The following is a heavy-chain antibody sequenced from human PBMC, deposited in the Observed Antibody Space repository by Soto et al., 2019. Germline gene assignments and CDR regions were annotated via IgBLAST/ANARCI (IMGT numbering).Heavy chain of an antibody. J-gene: IGHJ4*02. CDR2: IDPSDSQS. CDR1: GYSFAGYW. CDR3: ARQIYDSDTGPDRPYYFDS. D-gene: IGHD3-22*01. Sequence: GESLKISCKGSGYSFAGYWITWVRQKPGKGLEWMGRIDPSDSQSYYSPSFRGHVTISATKSITTVFLQWSSLRASYTAMYYWARQIYDSDTGPDRPYYFDSWGQGTPVTVSS. V-gene: IGHV5-10-1*01.